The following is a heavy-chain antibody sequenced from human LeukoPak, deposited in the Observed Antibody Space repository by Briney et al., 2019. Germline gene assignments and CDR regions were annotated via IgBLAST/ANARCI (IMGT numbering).Heavy chain of an antibody. J-gene: IGHJ6*03. CDR2: ITSSGAYI. Sequence: GGSLRLSCAASGFTFNNYNMNWVRQAPGKALEWVSSITSSGAYIFYADSAKGRFTISIDNAKDSLYLQMNSLGPEDTAGYYCARDPYSGNYGNYYYYYMDVWGKGTTVTISS. D-gene: IGHD1-26*01. CDR3: ARDPYSGNYGNYYYYYMDV. V-gene: IGHV3-21*01. CDR1: GFTFNNYN.